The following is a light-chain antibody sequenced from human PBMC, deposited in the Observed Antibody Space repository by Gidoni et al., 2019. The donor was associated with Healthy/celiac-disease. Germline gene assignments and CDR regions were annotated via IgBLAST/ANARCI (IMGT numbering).Light chain of an antibody. CDR3: QQYNNWPPLIT. CDR1: QSVSNH. J-gene: IGKJ5*01. V-gene: IGKV3-15*01. Sequence: EIVMTQSPATLSVSPGERATLSCRASQSVSNHLAWYQQKPGQAPRLLIYGASTRATGIPARFSGSGSGTEFTLTISSLQSEDFAVYYCQQYNNWPPLITFGQGTRLEIK. CDR2: GAS.